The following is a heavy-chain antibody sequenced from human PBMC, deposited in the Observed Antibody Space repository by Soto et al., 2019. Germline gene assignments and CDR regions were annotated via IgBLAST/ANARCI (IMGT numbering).Heavy chain of an antibody. Sequence: ASVKVSCKASGYTFVSFYVHWVRQAPGQGLEWMGVINPNGGSTAYAQKFQGRVTMTRDTSTSTVYMELSSLRSEDTAVYYCAGLATVTPPYYFDYWGQGTLVTVSS. CDR3: AGLATVTPPYYFDY. J-gene: IGHJ4*02. CDR1: GYTFVSFY. CDR2: INPNGGST. V-gene: IGHV1-46*01. D-gene: IGHD4-17*01.